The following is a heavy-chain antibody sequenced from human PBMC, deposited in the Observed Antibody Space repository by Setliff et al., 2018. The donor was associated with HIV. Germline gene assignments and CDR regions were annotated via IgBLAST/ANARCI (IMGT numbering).Heavy chain of an antibody. CDR3: ARNQGDSSGLYAGDY. CDR2: INAGNGNT. J-gene: IGHJ4*01. V-gene: IGHV1-3*01. CDR1: GYTFTSYA. D-gene: IGHD6-19*01. Sequence: RASVKVSCKASGYTFTSYAMHWVRQAPGQRLEWMGWINAGNGNTRYSQTFQGRVTITRDTSASTAYMELSSLRSEDTAVYYCARNQGDSSGLYAGDYWGHGTLVTVSS.